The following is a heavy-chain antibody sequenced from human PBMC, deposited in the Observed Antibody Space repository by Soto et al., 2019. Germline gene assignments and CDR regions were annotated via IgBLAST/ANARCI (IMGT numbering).Heavy chain of an antibody. CDR3: ARGRYCLTGRCFPNWFDS. J-gene: IGHJ5*01. Sequence: QVQLVESGPGLVKPSQTLSLTCSVSGDSISSVDYYWAWIRQPPGQALEYIGYIYKSATTYYNPSFESRVAISLDTSKSQFSLNVTSVTAADTAVYFCARGRYCLTGRCFPNWFDSWGQATLVTVSS. CDR1: GDSISSVDYY. V-gene: IGHV4-30-4*01. D-gene: IGHD2-15*01. CDR2: IYKSATT.